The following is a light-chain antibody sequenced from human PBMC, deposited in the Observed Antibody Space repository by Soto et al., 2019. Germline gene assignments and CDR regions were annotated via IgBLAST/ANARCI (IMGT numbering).Light chain of an antibody. CDR2: EAS. CDR3: QQYNDSFPYT. CDR1: QSISSW. J-gene: IGKJ2*01. Sequence: DLQLTQSPSTLSASVGDRVTITCRASQSISSWLAWYQQKPATAPKLLIYEASTLETGVPSRFSGFRSGTEFTLSVSSLQPDDFATYYCQQYNDSFPYTFGQGTKLEIK. V-gene: IGKV1-5*03.